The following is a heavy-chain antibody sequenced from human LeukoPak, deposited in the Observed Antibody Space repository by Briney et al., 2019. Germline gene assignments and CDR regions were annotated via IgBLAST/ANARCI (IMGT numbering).Heavy chain of an antibody. D-gene: IGHD1-14*01. Sequence: SETLSLTCTVSGGSISNYYWTWIRQPPGKGLEWLGGLYYSGTTYYNPSLQSRVSISIDTSKNQFSLKLTSATATDTAVYYCAATPKNQYNWFDPWGQGTLVTVSS. CDR3: AATPKNQYNWFDP. V-gene: IGHV4-59*05. CDR1: GGSISNYY. CDR2: LYYSGTT. J-gene: IGHJ5*02.